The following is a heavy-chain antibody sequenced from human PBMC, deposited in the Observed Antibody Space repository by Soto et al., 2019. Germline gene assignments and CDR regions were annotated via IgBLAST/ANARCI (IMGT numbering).Heavy chain of an antibody. Sequence: QVQLVQSGAEVKKPGSSVKVSCKASGGTFSSYAISWVRQAPGQGLEWMGGIIPIFGTANYAQKFQGRVTITADKSTSTAYMELSSLRSEETAVYYCARWGLGLPLRGYFDYWGQGTLVTVSS. D-gene: IGHD3-16*01. CDR3: ARWGLGLPLRGYFDY. V-gene: IGHV1-69*06. J-gene: IGHJ4*02. CDR2: IIPIFGTA. CDR1: GGTFSSYA.